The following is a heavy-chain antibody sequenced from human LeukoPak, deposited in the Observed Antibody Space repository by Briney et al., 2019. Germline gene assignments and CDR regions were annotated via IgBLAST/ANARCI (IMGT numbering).Heavy chain of an antibody. D-gene: IGHD3-22*01. V-gene: IGHV1-18*01. CDR3: ARDGVYDSSGNLGMDV. Sequence: ASVKLSCKASGYTFTSYGISWVRQAPGQGLEWMGWISAYNGNTNSAQKHQGRGTMTTDTYTSTAFMDLSSLRSDDTAVYYRARDGVYDSSGNLGMDVWGQGTTVTLPS. CDR1: GYTFTSYG. J-gene: IGHJ6*02. CDR2: ISAYNGNT.